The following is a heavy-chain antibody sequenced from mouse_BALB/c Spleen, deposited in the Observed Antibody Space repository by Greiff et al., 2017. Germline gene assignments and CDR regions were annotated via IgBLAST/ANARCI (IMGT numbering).Heavy chain of an antibody. CDR1: GFNIKDTY. J-gene: IGHJ3*01. D-gene: IGHD1-1*01. Sequence: DVKLQESGAELVKPGASVKLSCTASGFNIKDTYMHWVKQRPEQGLEWIGRIDPANGNTKYDPKFQGKATITADTSSNTAYLQLSSLTSEDTAVYYCASYYGKGAWFAYWGQGTLVTVSA. CDR2: IDPANGNT. V-gene: IGHV14-3*02. CDR3: ASYYGKGAWFAY.